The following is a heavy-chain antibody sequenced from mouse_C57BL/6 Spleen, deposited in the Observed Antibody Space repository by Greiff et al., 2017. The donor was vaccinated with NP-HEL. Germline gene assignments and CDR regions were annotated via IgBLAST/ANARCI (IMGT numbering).Heavy chain of an antibody. V-gene: IGHV1-54*01. Sequence: QVQLKQSGAELVRPGTSVKVSCKASGYAFTNYLIEWVKQRPGQGLEWIGVINPGSGGTNYNEKFKGKATLTADKSSSTAYMQLSSLTSEDSAVYFCANSNDYAMDDWGQGTSVTVSS. CDR2: INPGSGGT. CDR1: GYAFTNYL. D-gene: IGHD2-5*01. CDR3: ANSNDYAMDD. J-gene: IGHJ4*01.